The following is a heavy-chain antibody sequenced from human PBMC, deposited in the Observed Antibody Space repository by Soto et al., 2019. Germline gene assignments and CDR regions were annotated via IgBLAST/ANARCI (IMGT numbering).Heavy chain of an antibody. D-gene: IGHD3-16*02. J-gene: IGHJ6*02. CDR3: ARGDYVWGSYRYVYYYGMDV. Sequence: ASVKVSCKASGYTFTSYGISWVRQAPGQGLEWMGWISAYNGNTNYAQKLQGRVTMTTDTSTSTAYMELRSLRSDDTAVYYCARGDYVWGSYRYVYYYGMDVWGQGTTVTVSS. CDR2: ISAYNGNT. V-gene: IGHV1-18*04. CDR1: GYTFTSYG.